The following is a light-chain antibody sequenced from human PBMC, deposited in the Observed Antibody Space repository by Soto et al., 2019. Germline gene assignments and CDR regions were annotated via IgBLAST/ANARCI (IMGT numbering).Light chain of an antibody. CDR3: QQYNNWPPTWT. CDR1: QSVSSN. J-gene: IGKJ1*01. CDR2: GAS. Sequence: EIVMTQSPATLSVSPGERATLSCRASQSVSSNLAWYQQKPGQAPRLLIYGASTRATGIPARFSGSGSGTEFPLTISSLQSEEFAVYYCQQYNNWPPTWTFGQGTKVEIK. V-gene: IGKV3-15*01.